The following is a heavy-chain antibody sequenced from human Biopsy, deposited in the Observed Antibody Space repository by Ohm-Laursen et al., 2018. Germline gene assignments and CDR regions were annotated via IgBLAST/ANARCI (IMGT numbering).Heavy chain of an antibody. V-gene: IGHV4-59*01. D-gene: IGHD3-22*01. J-gene: IGHJ2*01. CDR3: ARDRGYYSDRTVPGYFDL. CDR1: GDSISTYY. CDR2: IYYTGNT. Sequence: TLSLTCAVSGDSISTYYWSWIRQPPGKGLQWIGYIYYTGNTDYNPSLQSRVTISVDTSKNHFSLRLRSMTPADTAMYYCARDRGYYSDRTVPGYFDLWGRGTLVTVSS.